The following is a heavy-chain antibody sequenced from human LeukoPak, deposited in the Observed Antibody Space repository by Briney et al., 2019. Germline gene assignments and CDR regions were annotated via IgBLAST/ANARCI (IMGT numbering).Heavy chain of an antibody. V-gene: IGHV4-59*08. CDR3: ARGARAGYNLEPFDY. CDR1: GGSISSYY. D-gene: IGHD5-24*01. Sequence: SETLSLTCTVSGGSISSYYWSWIRQPPGKGLEWIGYIYYSGSTKYNPSLKSRVTISVDTSKNQFSLKLMSVTAADTAVYYCARGARAGYNLEPFDYWGQGTLVTVSS. J-gene: IGHJ4*02. CDR2: IYYSGST.